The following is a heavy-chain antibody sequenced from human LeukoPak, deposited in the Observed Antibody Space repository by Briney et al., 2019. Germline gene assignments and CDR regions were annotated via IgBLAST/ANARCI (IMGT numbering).Heavy chain of an antibody. J-gene: IGHJ4*02. CDR3: VKESIAGQPAGDSGY. D-gene: IGHD1-20*01. CDR1: GFTFSSYS. V-gene: IGHV3-21*01. CDR2: ISSSSSYI. Sequence: GGSLRLSCAASGFTFSSYSMNWVRQAPGKGLEWVSSISSSSSYIYYADSVKGRFTISRDNSKNTLYLQMSSLRADDTAVYHCVKESIAGQPAGDSGYWGQGTLVTVSS.